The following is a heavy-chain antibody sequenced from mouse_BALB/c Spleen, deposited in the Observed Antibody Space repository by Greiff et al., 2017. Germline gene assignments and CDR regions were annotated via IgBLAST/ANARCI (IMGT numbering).Heavy chain of an antibody. CDR2: ISSGGGST. Sequence: EVQVVESGGGLVKPGGSLKLSCAASGFAFSSYDMSWVRQTPEKRLEWVAYISSGGGSTYYPDTVKGRFTISRDNAKNTLYLQMSSLKSEDTAMYYCARQGDYYGPFDYWGQGTTLTVSS. CDR1: GFAFSSYD. CDR3: ARQGDYYGPFDY. V-gene: IGHV5-12-1*01. J-gene: IGHJ2*01. D-gene: IGHD1-2*01.